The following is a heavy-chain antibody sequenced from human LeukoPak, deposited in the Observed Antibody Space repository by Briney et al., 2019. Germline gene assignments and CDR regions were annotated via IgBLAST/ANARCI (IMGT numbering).Heavy chain of an antibody. CDR1: GSRFTNYW. V-gene: IGHV5-51*01. Sequence: GEPVEISFQGSGSRFTNYWIGWGRTIPGKGLEWVGIIYPCDSDARYSPSFQGQFTIPADKSISPAYLQWSSLKVSDTAMYYCARSPRKSWYFDLCGRGTLVTVSS. J-gene: IGHJ2*01. CDR3: ARSPRKSWYFDL. CDR2: IYPCDSDA.